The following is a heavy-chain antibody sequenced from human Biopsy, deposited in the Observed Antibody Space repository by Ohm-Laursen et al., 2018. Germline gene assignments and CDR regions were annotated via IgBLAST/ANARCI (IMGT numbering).Heavy chain of an antibody. J-gene: IGHJ4*02. Sequence: SDTLSLTCTVSGASITSYYWSWIRQPARKGLEWIGHTYKGGNTNHNPSLKSRVSMSVDTSKNQFSLKLSSVTAADTGVYYCAQTRNDYGGFYFDYWGRGTLVTVSS. CDR1: GASITSYY. CDR3: AQTRNDYGGFYFDY. V-gene: IGHV4-4*07. D-gene: IGHD4/OR15-4a*01. CDR2: TYKGGNT.